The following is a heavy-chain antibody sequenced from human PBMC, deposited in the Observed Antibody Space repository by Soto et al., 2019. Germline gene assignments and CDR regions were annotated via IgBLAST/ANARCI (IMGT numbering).Heavy chain of an antibody. Sequence: PGGSLRLSCAASGFTFSSYAMHWVRQAPGKGLEWVAVISYDGSNKYYADSVKGRFTISRDNSKNTLYLQMNSLRAEDTAVYYCARAELRWAYCSSTSCYSFGPWGQGTLVTVSS. CDR3: ARAELRWAYCSSTSCYSFGP. V-gene: IGHV3-30-3*01. CDR1: GFTFSSYA. J-gene: IGHJ5*02. CDR2: ISYDGSNK. D-gene: IGHD2-2*02.